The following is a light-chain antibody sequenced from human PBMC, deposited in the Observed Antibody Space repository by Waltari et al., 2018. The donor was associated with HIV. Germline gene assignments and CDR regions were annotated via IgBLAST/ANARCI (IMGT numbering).Light chain of an antibody. CDR2: EVS. V-gene: IGLV2-14*01. J-gene: IGLJ3*02. CDR1: SSDVGGYNY. Sequence: QSALTQPASMSGSPGQSITISCTGTSSDVGGYNYVSWYQQHPGKAPKLMIYEVSNRPSGVSNRVSGSKSGNTASLTISGIQADDEGDYYCSSYTSSSTLTFGGGTKLTVL. CDR3: SSYTSSSTLT.